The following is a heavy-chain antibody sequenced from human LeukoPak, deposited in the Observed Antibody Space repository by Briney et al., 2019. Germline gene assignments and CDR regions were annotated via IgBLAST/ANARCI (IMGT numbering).Heavy chain of an antibody. J-gene: IGHJ4*02. CDR2: ISTSSSST. CDR1: GFTFSDYY. D-gene: IGHD6-13*01. Sequence: KPGGSLRLSCAASGFTFSDYYMSWIRQAPGKGLEWVAYISTSSSSTDSADSVRGRFTISRDNAKNTLFLQMDSLRAEDTAVYYCARGGRIAAAAYWGQGTVVTVSS. CDR3: ARGGRIAAAAY. V-gene: IGHV3-11*05.